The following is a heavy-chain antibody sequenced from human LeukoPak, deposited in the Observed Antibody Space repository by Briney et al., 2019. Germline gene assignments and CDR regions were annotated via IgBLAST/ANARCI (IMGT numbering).Heavy chain of an antibody. J-gene: IGHJ2*01. Sequence: PGGSLRLSCAASGFTFSSYWMHWVRQVPGNGLMWVSRIKNDGTTTDFAGSVKGRFSISRDNAKNTVSLQMNSLRVEDTAIYYCARGGYWNWYFELWGRGTLVTVSS. CDR3: ARGGYWNWYFEL. CDR1: GFTFSSYW. V-gene: IGHV3-74*01. D-gene: IGHD3-22*01. CDR2: IKNDGTTT.